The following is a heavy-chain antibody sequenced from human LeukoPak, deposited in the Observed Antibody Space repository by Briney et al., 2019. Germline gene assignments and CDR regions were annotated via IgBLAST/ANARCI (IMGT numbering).Heavy chain of an antibody. CDR2: IYYSQSP. CDR3: ARDREIRAPYYYAMDV. D-gene: IGHD3-10*01. Sequence: SETLSLTCTVSGGSMNNHYWNWIRQLPGKGLEWIGYIYYSQSPDYNPSLKSRVSISIDTSKNQFSLKLSSVTAADTALYFCARDREIRAPYYYAMDVWGQGTTVTVSS. J-gene: IGHJ6*02. CDR1: GGSMNNHY. V-gene: IGHV4-59*11.